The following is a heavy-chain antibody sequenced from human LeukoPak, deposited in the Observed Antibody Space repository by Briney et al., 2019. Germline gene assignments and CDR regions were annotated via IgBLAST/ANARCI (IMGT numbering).Heavy chain of an antibody. CDR3: ARVYYRSTYDYWYFDL. D-gene: IGHD6-13*01. CDR1: GGSISSYY. J-gene: IGHJ2*01. V-gene: IGHV4-59*01. Sequence: SETLSLTCTVSGGSISSYYGSWIRHPPGKGLEWIGYIYYSGSTNYSTSLKRRVTLSVDTSKNQFSLKLSSVTAAETAVYYCARVYYRSTYDYWYFDLWGRGTLVTVSS. CDR2: IYYSGST.